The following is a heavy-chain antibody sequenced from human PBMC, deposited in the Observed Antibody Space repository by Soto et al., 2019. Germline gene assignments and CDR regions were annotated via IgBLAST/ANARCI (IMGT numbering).Heavy chain of an antibody. CDR2: ISYDGSNK. V-gene: IGHV3-30-3*01. J-gene: IGHJ6*02. Sequence: PGGSLRLSCAASGFTFSSYAMHWVRQAPGKGLEWVAVISYDGSNKYYADSVKGRFTISRDNSKNTLYLQMNSLRAEDTAVYYCARPPGAARPRIYSYGMDVWGQGTTVTVSS. CDR1: GFTFSSYA. D-gene: IGHD2-15*01. CDR3: ARPPGAARPRIYSYGMDV.